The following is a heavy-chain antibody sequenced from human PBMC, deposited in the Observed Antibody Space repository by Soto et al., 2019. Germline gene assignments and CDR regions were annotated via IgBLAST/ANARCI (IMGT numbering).Heavy chain of an antibody. CDR1: GYTFTSYG. D-gene: IGHD1-1*01. Sequence: GASVKVSCKASGYTFTSYGISWVRQAPGQGLEWMGWISAYNGNTNYAQKLQGRVTMTTDTSTSTAYMELRSLRSDDTAVYYCAREGWNRQINPAFDYWGQGTLVTVSS. J-gene: IGHJ4*02. V-gene: IGHV1-18*01. CDR2: ISAYNGNT. CDR3: AREGWNRQINPAFDY.